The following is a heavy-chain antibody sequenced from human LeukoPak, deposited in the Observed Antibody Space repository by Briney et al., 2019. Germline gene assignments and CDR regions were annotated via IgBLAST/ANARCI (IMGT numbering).Heavy chain of an antibody. CDR3: ASGSGYYYYYGMDV. CDR2: INHSGST. Sequence: SETLSLACAVYGGSFSGYYWSWIRQPPGKGLEWIGEINHSGSTNYNPSLKSRVTISVDTSKNQFSLKLSSVTAADTAVYYCASGSGYYYYYGMDVWGQGTTVTVSS. D-gene: IGHD6-25*01. CDR1: GGSFSGYY. V-gene: IGHV4-34*01. J-gene: IGHJ6*02.